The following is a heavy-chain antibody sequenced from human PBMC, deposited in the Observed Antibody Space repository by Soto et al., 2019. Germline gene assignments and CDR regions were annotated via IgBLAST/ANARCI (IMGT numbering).Heavy chain of an antibody. CDR3: XKNGXPPYYYYGLDV. D-gene: IGHD2-8*01. CDR1: XXXXXTXX. J-gene: IGHJ6*02. Sequence: QGQLVQSEAEVKKPGASVKVSXXXXXXXXXTXXISXXXXAXGXGLEXMGWISGYNGDTNYAQKFQGRVTMTIDTSTGTAYMEVRSLTSDDTAVYYCXKNGXPPYYYYGLDVWGQGTKVTVSS. V-gene: IGHV1-18*01. CDR2: ISGYNGDT.